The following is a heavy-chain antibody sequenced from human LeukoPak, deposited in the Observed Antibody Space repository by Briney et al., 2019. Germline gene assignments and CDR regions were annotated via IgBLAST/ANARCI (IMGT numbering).Heavy chain of an antibody. J-gene: IGHJ4*02. V-gene: IGHV3-23*01. CDR1: GFTFSSYA. CDR3: ASRLKTPSDYGLSKYYFDS. CDR2: TSGSGAIT. D-gene: IGHD4-17*01. Sequence: PGGSLRLSCAASGFTFSSYAMSWVRQAPGKGLEWVSATSGSGAITYYADSVKGRFTISRDNIRNTLYLQINSLRAEDTAVYYCASRLKTPSDYGLSKYYFDSWGQGTLVTVSS.